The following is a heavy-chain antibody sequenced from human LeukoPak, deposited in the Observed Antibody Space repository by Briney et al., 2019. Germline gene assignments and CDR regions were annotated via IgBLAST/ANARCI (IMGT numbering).Heavy chain of an antibody. CDR2: INAGNGNT. CDR3: ARCPPGYYYGMDV. V-gene: IGHV1-3*01. CDR1: GYTFTSYA. Sequence: ASVKVSCKASGYTFTSYAMHWVRQAPGQRLEWMGWINAGNGNTKYSQKFQGRVTITRDTSASTAYMELSSLRSDDTAVYYCARCPPGYYYGMDVWGKGTTVTVSS. J-gene: IGHJ6*04.